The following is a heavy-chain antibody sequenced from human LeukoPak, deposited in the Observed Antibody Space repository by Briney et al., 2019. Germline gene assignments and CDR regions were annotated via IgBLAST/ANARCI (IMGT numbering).Heavy chain of an antibody. CDR1: GYTFTGYY. J-gene: IGHJ4*02. CDR2: VNPNSGDT. D-gene: IGHD6-6*01. Sequence: ASVKVSCKASGYTFTGYYMHWVRQAPGQGLEWMGWVNPNSGDTNYAQKFQGRVTITRAPSISTAYMELSRLRSDDTAVYYCAREGRLITARPGVDYWGQGTLVTVSS. CDR3: AREGRLITARPGVDY. V-gene: IGHV1-2*02.